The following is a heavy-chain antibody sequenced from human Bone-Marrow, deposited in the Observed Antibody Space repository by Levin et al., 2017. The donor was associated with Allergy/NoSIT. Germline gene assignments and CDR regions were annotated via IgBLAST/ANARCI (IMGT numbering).Heavy chain of an antibody. Sequence: GESLKISCAASGFTFSSYWMNWVRQTPEKGLEWVADISQDGSEKYYVDSVKGRFTISRDNAKNSLYLQMNSLSAEDTAMYYCVSEPQGAGIVYWGQGTPVTVSS. V-gene: IGHV3-7*01. CDR3: VSEPQGAGIVY. J-gene: IGHJ4*02. CDR1: GFTFSSYW. CDR2: ISQDGSEK. D-gene: IGHD3-10*01.